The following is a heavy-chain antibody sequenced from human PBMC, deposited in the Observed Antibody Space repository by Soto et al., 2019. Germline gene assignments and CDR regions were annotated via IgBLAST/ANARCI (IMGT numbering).Heavy chain of an antibody. CDR3: ARGRYGDY. Sequence: QVHLVQSGAEVKKPGASVKVSCKGSGYTFTSYGITWVRQAPGQGLEWMGWISAHNGNTDYAQNLQGRVTVTRDTPTSTADMELRSLRSDDTAVYYCARGRYGDYWGQGALVTVSS. CDR1: GYTFTSYG. J-gene: IGHJ4*02. CDR2: ISAHNGNT. V-gene: IGHV1-18*01. D-gene: IGHD1-1*01.